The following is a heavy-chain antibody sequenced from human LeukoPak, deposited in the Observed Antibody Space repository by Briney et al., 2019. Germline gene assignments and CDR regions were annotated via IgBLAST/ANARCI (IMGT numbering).Heavy chain of an antibody. CDR1: GGSISSSSYY. J-gene: IGHJ5*02. Sequence: PSETLPLTCTVSGGSISSSSYYWGWIRQPPGKGLEWIGSIYYSGSTYYNPSLKSRVTISVDTSKNQFSLKLSSVTAADTAVYYCARVSDFWSGSLNWFDPWGQGTLVTVSS. CDR2: IYYSGST. V-gene: IGHV4-39*07. CDR3: ARVSDFWSGSLNWFDP. D-gene: IGHD3-3*01.